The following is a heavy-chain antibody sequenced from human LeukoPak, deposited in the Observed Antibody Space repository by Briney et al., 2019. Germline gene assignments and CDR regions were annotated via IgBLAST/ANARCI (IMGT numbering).Heavy chain of an antibody. Sequence: GDSLKFSFKASGYSFTRYWIGWVRQLPGKGLEWMHIIDPGDSDNSYSPLFQAEAPFSVAKPMSICYLQWSSLKASDTAVYYCAEGQYRFLHWGQGTLVTVSS. J-gene: IGHJ4*02. V-gene: IGHV5-51*04. D-gene: IGHD3-3*01. CDR2: IDPGDSDN. CDR1: GYSFTRYW. CDR3: AEGQYRFLH.